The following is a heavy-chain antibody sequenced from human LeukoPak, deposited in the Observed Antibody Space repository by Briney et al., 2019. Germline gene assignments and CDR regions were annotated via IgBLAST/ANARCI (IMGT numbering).Heavy chain of an antibody. CDR2: IKQDGSEK. Sequence: GGSLRLSCATSGFTFSSYWMSWVRQAPGKGLEWVANIKQDGSEKYYVDSVKGRFTISRDNAKNSLYLQMNSLRAEDTAVYYCARDQKYYYDSSGPPLGFDYWGQGTLVTVSS. V-gene: IGHV3-7*01. D-gene: IGHD3-22*01. J-gene: IGHJ4*02. CDR1: GFTFSSYW. CDR3: ARDQKYYYDSSGPPLGFDY.